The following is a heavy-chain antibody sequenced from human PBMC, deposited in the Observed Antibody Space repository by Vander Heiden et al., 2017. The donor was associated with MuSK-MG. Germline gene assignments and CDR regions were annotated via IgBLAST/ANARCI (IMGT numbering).Heavy chain of an antibody. CDR3: ARVTYYYGSGSYRRPYDY. Sequence: QVQLQPWGAGLLKPSETLSLTCAVYGGSFSGYYWSWIRQPPGKGREWIWEINHSGSTNYNPSLKSRVTISVDTSKNQFSLKLSSVTAADTAVYYCARVTYYYGSGSYRRPYDYWCHGTLVTVSS. CDR2: INHSGST. CDR1: GGSFSGYY. V-gene: IGHV4-34*01. D-gene: IGHD3-10*01. J-gene: IGHJ4*01.